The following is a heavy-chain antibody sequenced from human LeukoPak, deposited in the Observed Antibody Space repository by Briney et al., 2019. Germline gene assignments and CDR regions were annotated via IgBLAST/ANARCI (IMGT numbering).Heavy chain of an antibody. CDR2: IKQDGSEK. J-gene: IGHJ4*02. Sequence: GGSLRLSCAASGFTFSSYWMSWVRQAPGKGLEWVANIKQDGSEKYYADSVKGRFTISRDNSKNSLYLQMNSLRTEDTALYYCGKDIRSDYYDTSGFPAVDYWGQGTLVTVSS. CDR3: GKDIRSDYYDTSGFPAVDY. V-gene: IGHV3-7*03. CDR1: GFTFSSYW. D-gene: IGHD3-22*01.